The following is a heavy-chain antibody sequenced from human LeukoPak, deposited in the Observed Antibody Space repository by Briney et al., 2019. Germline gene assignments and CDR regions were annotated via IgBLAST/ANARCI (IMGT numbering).Heavy chain of an antibody. CDR1: GFTFSFYW. J-gene: IGHJ4*02. CDR3: ARHSNKYDYDSSGHYRSFDY. CDR2: IKQDGSDK. V-gene: IGHV3-7*01. Sequence: GGSVRLSCAASGFTFSFYWMSWVRQAPGKGLEWVANIKQDGSDKYYVDSVKGRFIISRDNSKNSLYLQMNSLRAEDTAFSFCARHSNKYDYDSSGHYRSFDYWGQGTLVSVSS. D-gene: IGHD3-22*01.